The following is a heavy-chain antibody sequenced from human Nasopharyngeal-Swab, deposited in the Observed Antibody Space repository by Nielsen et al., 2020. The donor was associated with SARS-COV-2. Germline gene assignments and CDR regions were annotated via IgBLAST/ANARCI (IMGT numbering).Heavy chain of an antibody. Sequence: ASVKVSCKASGYTFTSYAMNWVRQAPGQGLEWMGWINAYNGNTNYAQKLQGRVTMTTDTSTSTAYMELRSLRSDDTAVYYCARFTDGDYERVIGYYYYGMDVWGQGTTVTVSS. CDR2: INAYNGNT. CDR3: ARFTDGDYERVIGYYYYGMDV. V-gene: IGHV1-18*01. CDR1: GYTFTSYA. D-gene: IGHD4-17*01. J-gene: IGHJ6*02.